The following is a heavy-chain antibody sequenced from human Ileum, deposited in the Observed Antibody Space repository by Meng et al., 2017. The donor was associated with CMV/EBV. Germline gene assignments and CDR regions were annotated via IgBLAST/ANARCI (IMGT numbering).Heavy chain of an antibody. CDR2: INPTNGGT. CDR1: GYTRSTYH. J-gene: IGHJ4*02. Sequence: QVHLVQSGAEVKKPGASVKGSCKASGYTRSTYHMHWLRQAPGQGLEWMGVINPTNGGTDYAQQFQGRVTMTTDTSTNTVYLELSSLTSDDTAVYYCARVLVAGRAEYHYWGQGTLVTVSS. D-gene: IGHD6-19*01. V-gene: IGHV1-46*01. CDR3: ARVLVAGRAEYHY.